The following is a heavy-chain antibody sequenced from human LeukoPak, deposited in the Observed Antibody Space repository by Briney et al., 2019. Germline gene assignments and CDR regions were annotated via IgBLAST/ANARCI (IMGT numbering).Heavy chain of an antibody. D-gene: IGHD3-16*01. CDR3: ARVRAAYDY. CDR2: IRSSSDT. J-gene: IGHJ4*02. V-gene: IGHV3-11*06. Sequence: RGSLRLSCAASGLTSSDYYMSWIRHAPGGGLGWVSYIRSSSDTNYADSARGRYTITRDNAKNSLYLEMNSLRAEDTAVYYCARVRAAYDYWGQGTLVTVSS. CDR1: GLTSSDYY.